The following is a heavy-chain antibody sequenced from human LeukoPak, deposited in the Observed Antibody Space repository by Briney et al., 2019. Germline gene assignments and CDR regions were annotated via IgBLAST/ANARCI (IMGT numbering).Heavy chain of an antibody. V-gene: IGHV4-61*02. CDR2: IYTSGST. CDR1: GGSISSGSYY. D-gene: IGHD3-9*01. Sequence: SQTLSLTCTVSGGSISSGSYYWSWIRQPAGKGLEWIGRIYTSGSTNYNPSLKSRVTISVDTSKNQFSLKLSSVTAADTAVYYCARVDILTGFDYWGQGTLVTVSS. CDR3: ARVDILTGFDY. J-gene: IGHJ4*02.